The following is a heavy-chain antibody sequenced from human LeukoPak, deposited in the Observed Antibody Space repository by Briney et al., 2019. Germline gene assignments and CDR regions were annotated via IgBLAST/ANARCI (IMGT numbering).Heavy chain of an antibody. V-gene: IGHV1-69*06. CDR1: GGTFSSYA. D-gene: IGHD2-21*02. CDR3: ATLAVGFTGDCLDY. J-gene: IGHJ4*02. Sequence: GSSVKVPCKASGGTFSSYAISWVRQAPGQGLEWMGGIIPIFGTANYAQKFQGRVTMTEDTSTDTAYMELSSLRSEDTAVYYCATLAVGFTGDCLDYWGQGTLVTVSS. CDR2: IIPIFGTA.